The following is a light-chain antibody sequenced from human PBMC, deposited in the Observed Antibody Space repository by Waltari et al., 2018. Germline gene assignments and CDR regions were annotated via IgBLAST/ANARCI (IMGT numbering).Light chain of an antibody. CDR1: QSVSSSY. V-gene: IGKV3D-20*01. CDR2: DAS. Sequence: EIVLTQSPATLSLSPGERATLSCRASQSVSSSYLAWYQQKPGLAPRLLIYDASSRATGIPDRFSGSGSGTDFTLTISRLEPEDFAVYYCQQYGSSPGITFGPGTKVDIK. J-gene: IGKJ3*01. CDR3: QQYGSSPGIT.